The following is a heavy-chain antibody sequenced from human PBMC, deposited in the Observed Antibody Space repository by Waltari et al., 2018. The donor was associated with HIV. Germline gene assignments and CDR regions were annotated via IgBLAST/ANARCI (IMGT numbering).Heavy chain of an antibody. CDR1: GFPFCSYA. Sequence: QVQLMESGGGVVQPGRSLRLVCAASGFPFCSYAMHWVRQGPGKGLEWVAVISFDGRNKYYGDSVKGRFTISRDTSRNTLNLEMNSLRGDDTAVYFCAKARSRGYDRYGMDVWGQGTTVTVSS. D-gene: IGHD5-12*01. V-gene: IGHV3-30*18. CDR3: AKARSRGYDRYGMDV. CDR2: ISFDGRNK. J-gene: IGHJ6*02.